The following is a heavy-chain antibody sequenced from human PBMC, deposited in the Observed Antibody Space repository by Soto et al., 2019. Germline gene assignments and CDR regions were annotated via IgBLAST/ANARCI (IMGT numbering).Heavy chain of an antibody. D-gene: IGHD6-19*01. V-gene: IGHV4-59*01. CDR1: VGSISSYY. J-gene: IGHJ6*01. Sequence: PSQTLSLTCTVSVGSISSYYWSFIRQPPGKGLEWIGYIYYSGSTNYNPSLKIRVTISVDTSKNQFSLKLSSVTAADTAVDYCATAVAGKGPHGMDVWGEGTTVTVSS. CDR2: IYYSGST. CDR3: ATAVAGKGPHGMDV.